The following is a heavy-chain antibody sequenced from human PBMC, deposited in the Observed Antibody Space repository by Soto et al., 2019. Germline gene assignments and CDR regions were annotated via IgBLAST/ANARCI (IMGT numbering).Heavy chain of an antibody. V-gene: IGHV4-39*01. D-gene: IGHD3-9*01. CDR3: ARHAVDILTGYWIYYYYGMDV. CDR2: IYYSGST. J-gene: IGHJ6*02. CDR1: GGSISSSSYY. Sequence: SETLSLTCTVSGGSISSSSYYWGWIRQPPGKGLEWIGSIYYSGSTYYNPSLKSRVTISVDTSKNQFSLKLSSVTAADTAVYYCARHAVDILTGYWIYYYYGMDVWGQGTTVTVSS.